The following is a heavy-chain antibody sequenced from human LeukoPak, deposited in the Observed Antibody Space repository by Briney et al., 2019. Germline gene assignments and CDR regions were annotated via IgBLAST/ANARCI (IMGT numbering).Heavy chain of an antibody. CDR1: GFTFSRYN. CDR2: ISRTSSYI. Sequence: GGSLRLSCAASGFTFSRYNMKWVRQAPGKGLEWVSSISRTSSYIYYADSVKGRFTISRDNAQNSLYLQMNSLRVEDTAVYYCARVLETDCSGGSCYSGLDHWGQGTLVTVSS. CDR3: ARVLETDCSGGSCYSGLDH. D-gene: IGHD2-15*01. V-gene: IGHV3-21*01. J-gene: IGHJ4*02.